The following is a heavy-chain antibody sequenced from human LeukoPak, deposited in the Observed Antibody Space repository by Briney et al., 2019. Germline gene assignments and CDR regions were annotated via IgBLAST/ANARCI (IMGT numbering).Heavy chain of an antibody. D-gene: IGHD6-25*01. CDR1: GGSISSYC. J-gene: IGHJ6*03. V-gene: IGHV4-59*01. CDR3: ARVAGYYYYMDV. CDR2: IYYSGST. Sequence: TSETLSLTCTVSGGSISSYCWSWIRQPPGKGLEWIGYIYYSGSTNYNPSLKSRVTISVDTSKNQFSLKLSSVTAADTAVYYCARVAGYYYYMDVWGKGTTVTISS.